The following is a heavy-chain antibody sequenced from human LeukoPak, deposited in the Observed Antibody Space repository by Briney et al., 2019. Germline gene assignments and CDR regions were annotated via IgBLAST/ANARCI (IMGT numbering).Heavy chain of an antibody. CDR3: ATARAAHDAFDI. CDR2: IYPGDSDT. D-gene: IGHD2-15*01. CDR1: AYSFTSYW. V-gene: IGHV5-51*01. Sequence: GESLKISCKGSAYSFTSYWNGWVRQMPGKGLEWMGIIYPGDSDTRYSQSFQGQVTISADKSISTAYLQWSSLKASDTAMYYCATARAAHDAFDIWGQGTMVTVSS. J-gene: IGHJ3*02.